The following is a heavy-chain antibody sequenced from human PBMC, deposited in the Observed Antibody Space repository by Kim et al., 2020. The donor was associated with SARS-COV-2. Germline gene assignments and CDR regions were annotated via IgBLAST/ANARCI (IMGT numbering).Heavy chain of an antibody. J-gene: IGHJ4*02. CDR2: ISSSSSTK. CDR1: GFTFSSYS. V-gene: IGHV3-48*01. CDR3: ARDSEYYDSLTGYYDLDY. Sequence: GGSLRLSCAASGFTFSSYSMNWVRQAPGKGLEWVSYISSSSSTKYYADSVKGRFTISRDNAKNSLYLQMNSLRAEDTAVYYCARDSEYYDSLTGYYDLDYWGGGAPGTVSS. D-gene: IGHD3-9*01.